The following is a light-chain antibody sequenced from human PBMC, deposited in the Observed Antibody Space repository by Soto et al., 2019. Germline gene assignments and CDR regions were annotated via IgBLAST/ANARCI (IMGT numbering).Light chain of an antibody. Sequence: EIVMTQSPATLSVSPGERATLSCWASQSVSSNLAWYQQKPGQAPRLLIYDVSTRATGIPTRFSGSGSGTEFTLTISSLQSEDFAAYYCQQYNNWPLTFGGGTKVDSK. J-gene: IGKJ4*01. CDR3: QQYNNWPLT. V-gene: IGKV3D-15*01. CDR1: QSVSSN. CDR2: DVS.